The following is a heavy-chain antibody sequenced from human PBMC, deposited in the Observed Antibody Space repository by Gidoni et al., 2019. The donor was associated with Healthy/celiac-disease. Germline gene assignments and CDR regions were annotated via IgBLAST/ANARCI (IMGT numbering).Heavy chain of an antibody. CDR3: ARGHCSSTSCYCVY. CDR1: GFTFSDYD. D-gene: IGHD2-2*01. J-gene: IGHJ4*02. Sequence: QVQLVESGGGLVKPGGSLRLSCAASGFTFSDYDMSWIRQAPGKGLEWVSYISSSSSYTNYADSVKGRFTISRDNAKNSLYLQMNSLRAEDTAVYYCARGHCSSTSCYCVYWGQGTLVTVSS. V-gene: IGHV3-11*05. CDR2: ISSSSSYT.